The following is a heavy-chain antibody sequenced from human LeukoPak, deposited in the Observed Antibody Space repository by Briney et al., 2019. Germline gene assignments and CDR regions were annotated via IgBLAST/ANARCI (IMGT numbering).Heavy chain of an antibody. V-gene: IGHV4-34*01. J-gene: IGHJ4*02. Sequence: SETLSLTCAVYGGSFSGYYGSWIRQPPGKGLEWIGEINHSGSTNYNQSLKSRVTISVDTSKNQFSLKLSSVTAADTAVYYCARGGPIVVVPAAMGDFDYWGQGTLVTVSS. CDR1: GGSFSGYY. D-gene: IGHD2-2*01. CDR3: ARGGPIVVVPAAMGDFDY. CDR2: INHSGST.